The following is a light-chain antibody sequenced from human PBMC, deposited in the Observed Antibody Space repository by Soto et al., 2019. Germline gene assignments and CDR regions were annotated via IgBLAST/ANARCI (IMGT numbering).Light chain of an antibody. J-gene: IGKJ4*01. CDR3: QQYYNNPLT. CDR2: WAS. CDR1: QSVLLSSANKNY. V-gene: IGKV4-1*01. Sequence: DIVMTQSPDSLAVSLGXRXTXNCKPXQSVLLSSANKNYLAWYQQKPGQPPKLLIYWASTRESGVPDRFSGSGSGTDFTLTISSLQAEDVAVYYCQQYYNNPLTFGGGTKVDIK.